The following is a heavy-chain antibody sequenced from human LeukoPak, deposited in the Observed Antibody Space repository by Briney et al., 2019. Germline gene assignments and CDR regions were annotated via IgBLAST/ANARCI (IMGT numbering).Heavy chain of an antibody. D-gene: IGHD3-22*01. CDR2: NYPGNYET. J-gene: IGHJ4*02. CDR3: ARHGTYESGGYYYLPWDD. CDR1: GYSSTSYC. V-gene: IGHV5-51*01. Sequence: GESLKFSCTASGYSSTSYCIGWVRQMRRERLGWMGINYPGNYETRYSPVTQGLDTISADESLSTAYLQWSSPTASDTARYYCARHGTYESGGYYYLPWDDWGQGTLVTVSS.